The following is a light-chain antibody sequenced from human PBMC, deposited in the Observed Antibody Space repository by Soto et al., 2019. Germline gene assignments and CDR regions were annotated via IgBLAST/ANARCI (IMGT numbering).Light chain of an antibody. CDR1: SSNIGSNT. Sequence: QSALTQPPSASGTPGQIVAISCSGSSSNIGSNTVTWYQQLPGTAPKLLIYSTSQRSSGVPGRFSGSKSGASASLSISGLQSEDEADYYCAAWDDRLDVYVFGTGTKVNDL. CDR3: AAWDDRLDVYV. V-gene: IGLV1-44*01. CDR2: STS. J-gene: IGLJ1*01.